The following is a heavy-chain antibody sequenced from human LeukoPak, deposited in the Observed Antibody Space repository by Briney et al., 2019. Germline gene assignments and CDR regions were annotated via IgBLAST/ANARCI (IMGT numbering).Heavy chain of an antibody. J-gene: IGHJ4*02. D-gene: IGHD2-15*01. CDR2: IKPDGSED. Sequence: GGSLRLSCATSGLAFSNFWMYWVRQAPGKGLEWVASIKPDGSEDFYADSVKGRFNISRDNAKNSLFLQMTNLKAEDTAVYYCAVVRRFKIFDYWGQGTLVTVSS. CDR3: AVVRRFKIFDY. V-gene: IGHV3-7*01. CDR1: GLAFSNFW.